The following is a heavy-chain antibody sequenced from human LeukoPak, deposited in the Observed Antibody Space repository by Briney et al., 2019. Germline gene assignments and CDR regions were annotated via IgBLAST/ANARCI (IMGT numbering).Heavy chain of an antibody. CDR3: ARGINLVRKTWFDP. J-gene: IGHJ5*02. CDR1: GFTFSSYE. CDR2: IDSSGSNI. Sequence: GGSLRLSCAASGFTFSSYEMNWVRQAPGEGLEWIAHIDSSGSNIDYADSVKGRFTISRDNAKTSLYLQMNSLRAEDTAVYYCARGINLVRKTWFDPWGQGTLVTVSS. V-gene: IGHV3-48*03. D-gene: IGHD3-10*01.